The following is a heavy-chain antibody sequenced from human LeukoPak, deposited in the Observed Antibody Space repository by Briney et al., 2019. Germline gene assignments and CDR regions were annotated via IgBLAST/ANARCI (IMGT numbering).Heavy chain of an antibody. CDR3: ARFIAAISGDY. D-gene: IGHD6-13*01. Sequence: GGSLRLSCAASGFTFSSYAMHWVRQAPGKGLEWVAVISYDGSNKYYADSVKGRFTIPRDNSKNTLYLQMNSLRAEDTAVYYCARFIAAISGDYWGQGTLVTVSS. CDR1: GFTFSSYA. CDR2: ISYDGSNK. J-gene: IGHJ4*02. V-gene: IGHV3-30*04.